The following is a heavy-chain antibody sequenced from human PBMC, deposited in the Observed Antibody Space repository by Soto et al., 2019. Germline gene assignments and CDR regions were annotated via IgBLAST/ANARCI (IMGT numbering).Heavy chain of an antibody. Sequence: ASVKVSCKASGYTFSDFYIHWVRQAPGQGLEWMGWINPHTGGANYAQRFQGRVTTTRDTSISAAYMELSSLRSDDTAVYYCIGSKERRDHWGQGTLVTVSS. J-gene: IGHJ4*02. V-gene: IGHV1-2*02. CDR3: IGSKERRDH. D-gene: IGHD1-1*01. CDR2: INPHTGGA. CDR1: GYTFSDFY.